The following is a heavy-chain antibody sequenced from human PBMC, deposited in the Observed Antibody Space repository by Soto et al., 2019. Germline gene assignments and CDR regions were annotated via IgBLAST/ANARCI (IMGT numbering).Heavy chain of an antibody. CDR1: GFTFSSYG. D-gene: IGHD5-12*01. J-gene: IGHJ4*02. Sequence: GGSLRLSCAASGFTFSSYGMHWVRQAPGKGLEWVAVISYDGSNKYYADSVKGRFTISRDNSKNTLYLQMNSLRAEDTAVYYCAKDGKYSGYDAHFDYWGQGTLVTVSS. CDR3: AKDGKYSGYDAHFDY. V-gene: IGHV3-30*18. CDR2: ISYDGSNK.